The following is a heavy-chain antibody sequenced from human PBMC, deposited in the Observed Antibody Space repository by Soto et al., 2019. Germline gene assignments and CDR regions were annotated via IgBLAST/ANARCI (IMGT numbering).Heavy chain of an antibody. V-gene: IGHV1-69*01. CDR3: ARWFQLGRKDYYYYYGMDV. CDR1: GGTFSSYA. CDR2: IIPIFGTA. D-gene: IGHD3-10*01. J-gene: IGHJ6*02. Sequence: QVQLVQSGAEVKKPGSSVKVSCKASGGTFSSYAISWVRQAPGQGLEWMGVIIPIFGTANYAQKFQGRVTITAYESTSTAYMELSSLRSEDTAVYYCARWFQLGRKDYYYYYGMDVWGQGTTVTVSS.